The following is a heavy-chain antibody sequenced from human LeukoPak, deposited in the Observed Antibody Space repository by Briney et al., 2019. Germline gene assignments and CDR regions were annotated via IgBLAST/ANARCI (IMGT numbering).Heavy chain of an antibody. Sequence: GASVKVSCKASGYTFTSYGISWVRQAPGQGLEWMGWISAYNGNTNYAQKFQGRVTMTRDTSISTAYMELSRLRSDDTAVYYCALDSSGYYYIVGYFDYWGQGTLVTVSS. CDR3: ALDSSGYYYIVGYFDY. CDR1: GYTFTSYG. J-gene: IGHJ4*02. CDR2: ISAYNGNT. V-gene: IGHV1-18*01. D-gene: IGHD3-22*01.